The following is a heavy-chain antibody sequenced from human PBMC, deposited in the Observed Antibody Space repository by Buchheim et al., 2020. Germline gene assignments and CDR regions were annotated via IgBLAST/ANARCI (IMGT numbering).Heavy chain of an antibody. D-gene: IGHD3-22*01. Sequence: EVQLVESGGGLGQPGGSLRLSCAASGFTFSIYSMNWVRQAPGKGLEWVSYITSTSTTIYYADSVKGRFTISRDNAKNSLFLQMNSLRAEDTAVYYCATSIGYISPWGQGTL. V-gene: IGHV3-48*01. CDR1: GFTFSIYS. CDR3: ATSIGYISP. CDR2: ITSTSTTI. J-gene: IGHJ5*02.